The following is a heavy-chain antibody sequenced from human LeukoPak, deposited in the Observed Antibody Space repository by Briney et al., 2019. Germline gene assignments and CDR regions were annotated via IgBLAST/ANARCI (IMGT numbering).Heavy chain of an antibody. CDR1: GFTFSSYG. D-gene: IGHD1-26*01. Sequence: GGSLRLSCAASGFTFSSYGMHWVRQAPGKGLEWVAVIWYGGSNKYYADSVKGRFTISRDNPKNTLYLQMNSLRAEDTAVYYCARVGSGSYFLDGFDIWGQGTMVTVSS. V-gene: IGHV3-33*01. CDR2: IWYGGSNK. CDR3: ARVGSGSYFLDGFDI. J-gene: IGHJ3*02.